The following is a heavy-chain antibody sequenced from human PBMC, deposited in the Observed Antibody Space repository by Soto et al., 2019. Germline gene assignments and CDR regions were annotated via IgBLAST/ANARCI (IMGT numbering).Heavy chain of an antibody. D-gene: IGHD6-19*01. CDR3: AKRGSGWSHFDY. J-gene: IGHJ4*02. CDR2: SSGSGGST. V-gene: IGHV3-23*01. Sequence: EVQLLESGGDLVQPGGSLRLSCAASGFTLRSYVMSWVRQAPGKGLEWVSSSSGSGGSTDYADSVKGRFTISRDNSKNTLYLQMNSLRAEDTGVYYCAKRGSGWSHFDYWGQGTLVSVSS. CDR1: GFTLRSYV.